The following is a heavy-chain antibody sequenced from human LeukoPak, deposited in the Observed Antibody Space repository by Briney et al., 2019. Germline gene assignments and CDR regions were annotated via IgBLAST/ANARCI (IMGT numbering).Heavy chain of an antibody. CDR2: INWNGGST. CDR1: GFTLDDYG. V-gene: IGHV3-20*04. CDR3: ARDTGVFGVVTYAFDI. J-gene: IGHJ3*02. Sequence: PGGSLRLSCAASGFTLDDYGMSWVRQAPGKGVEWVSGINWNGGSTLYADCVKGRFTISRDNAKNSVYLEMNSQRAEDTALYYCARDTGVFGVVTYAFDIWGQGTMVTVSS. D-gene: IGHD3-3*01.